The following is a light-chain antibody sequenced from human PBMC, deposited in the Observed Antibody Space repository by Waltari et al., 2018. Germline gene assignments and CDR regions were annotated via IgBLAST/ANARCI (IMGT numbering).Light chain of an antibody. CDR1: KLGDKY. CDR3: QAWDSSTVV. Sequence: SYELTQPPSVSVSPGQTASITCYGDKLGDKYPYWYQQRPGQSPVLVISQDSQRPSAIPERFSGSNSGNTATLTISGTQAMDEADYYCQAWDSSTVVFGGGTKLAVL. CDR2: QDS. J-gene: IGLJ2*01. V-gene: IGLV3-1*01.